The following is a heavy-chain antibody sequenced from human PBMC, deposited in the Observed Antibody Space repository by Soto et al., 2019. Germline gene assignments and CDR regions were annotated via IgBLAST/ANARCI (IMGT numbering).Heavy chain of an antibody. V-gene: IGHV5-51*01. Sequence: PGESLKISCRVSGYSLTSHWLGWVRQLPGKGLEWMGIIYPGDSDTRISPSFRGQVTMSVDKSINTAYLEWRSPKASDTAMYYCARPGPENSFDYWGQGTLVTVSS. J-gene: IGHJ4*02. CDR1: GYSLTSHW. CDR3: ARPGPENSFDY. D-gene: IGHD1-1*01. CDR2: IYPGDSDT.